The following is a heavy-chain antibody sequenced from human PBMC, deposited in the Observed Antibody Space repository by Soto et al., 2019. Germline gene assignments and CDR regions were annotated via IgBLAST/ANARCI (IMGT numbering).Heavy chain of an antibody. D-gene: IGHD4-17*01. J-gene: IGHJ4*02. V-gene: IGHV4-59*01. Sequence: SETLSLTCTVSGASIGSYYWSWIRQPPGKGLEWIGYIHYSGGTKYNPSLKSRVTISIDTSKNQFSLKLSSVTAADTAVYYCARVGWTTVGYYFDYWGLGALVTVSS. CDR2: IHYSGGT. CDR1: GASIGSYY. CDR3: ARVGWTTVGYYFDY.